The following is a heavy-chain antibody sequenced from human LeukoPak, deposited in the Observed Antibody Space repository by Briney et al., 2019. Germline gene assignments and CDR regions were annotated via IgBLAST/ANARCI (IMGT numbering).Heavy chain of an antibody. D-gene: IGHD3-10*01. J-gene: IGHJ4*02. Sequence: ASVKVSCKASGYTFTGYYMHWVRQAPGQGLEWMGWINPNSGGTNYAQKFQGRVTMTRDTSISTAYMELSRLRSDDTAVYYCARTLVYYYNSGSCLVDWGQGTLVTVSS. CDR1: GYTFTGYY. V-gene: IGHV1-2*02. CDR3: ARTLVYYYNSGSCLVD. CDR2: INPNSGGT.